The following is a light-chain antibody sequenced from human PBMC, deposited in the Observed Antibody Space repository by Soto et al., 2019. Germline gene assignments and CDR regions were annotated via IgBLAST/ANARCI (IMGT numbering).Light chain of an antibody. CDR1: QSISSGH. CDR2: GIS. CDR3: QHYDYVPT. Sequence: EIVLTQSPGTLSLSPGERATLSCRASQSISSGHLAWYQQRPGQAPRLLMYGISSRATGTPDRFSGSGSGTDFTLTISRLEHEDFAVYSCQHYDYVPTFGQGTRLEI. V-gene: IGKV3-20*01. J-gene: IGKJ5*01.